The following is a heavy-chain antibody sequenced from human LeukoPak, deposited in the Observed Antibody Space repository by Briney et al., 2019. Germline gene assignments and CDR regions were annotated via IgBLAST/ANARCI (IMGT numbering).Heavy chain of an antibody. CDR2: IIPIFGTA. V-gene: IGHV1-69*06. D-gene: IGHD6-19*01. CDR3: ARYVAVAGIDAFDI. CDR1: GGTFSSYA. J-gene: IGHJ3*02. Sequence: VASVKVSCKASGGTFSSYAISWVRQAPGQGLEWMGGIIPIFGTANYAQKFQGRVTITADKSTSTAYMELSSLRSEDTAVYYCARYVAVAGIDAFDIWGQGTMVTVSS.